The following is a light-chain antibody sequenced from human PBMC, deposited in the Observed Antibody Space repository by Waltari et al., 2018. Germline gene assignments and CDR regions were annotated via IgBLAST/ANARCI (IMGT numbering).Light chain of an antibody. Sequence: QSALPPPASVSGSPRPPILLSCAATNNDVGAYTYFSWVQHHPGKAPKLIIQDDNKRASGVSSRFSAAKSDNTASLTISGRQAEDEANYYCTSFRSGASWVFGGGTTLTVL. CDR3: TSFRSGASWV. J-gene: IGLJ3*02. CDR1: NNDVGAYTY. V-gene: IGLV2-14*03. CDR2: DDN.